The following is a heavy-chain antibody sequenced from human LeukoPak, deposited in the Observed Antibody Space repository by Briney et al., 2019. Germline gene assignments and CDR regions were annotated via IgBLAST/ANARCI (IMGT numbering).Heavy chain of an antibody. D-gene: IGHD5-12*01. V-gene: IGHV4-39*01. J-gene: IGHJ4*02. CDR2: LHFSGTP. CDR3: TRRGDVYKLGNF. Sequence: SETLSLTCTVSDDSISTNNYYWSWIRQPPGKGLEWVGTLHFSGTPYYSPSLNSRVSISVDTSKNQFSLMLKSVTATDTAVYYCTRRGDVYKLGNFGGQGTLVTVSS. CDR1: DDSISTNNYY.